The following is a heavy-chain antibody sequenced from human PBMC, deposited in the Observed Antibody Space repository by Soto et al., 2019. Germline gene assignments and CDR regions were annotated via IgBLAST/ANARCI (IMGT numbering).Heavy chain of an antibody. CDR2: INAGNGNT. Sequence: ASLKVSCKASGYTFIMYAMHWVRQAPGQRLEWMGWINAGNGNTKYSEKFQDRVTITRDTSASTAYMELSSLRSEDTAVYYCARGEGRLVGTWFDPWGQGTLVTVSS. J-gene: IGHJ5*02. CDR1: GYTFIMYA. D-gene: IGHD1-7*01. V-gene: IGHV1-3*01. CDR3: ARGEGRLVGTWFDP.